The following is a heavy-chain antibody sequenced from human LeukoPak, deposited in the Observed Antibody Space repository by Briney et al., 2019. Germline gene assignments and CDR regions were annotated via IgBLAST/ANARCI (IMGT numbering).Heavy chain of an antibody. J-gene: IGHJ3*02. CDR3: ARGPIAERESHDAFDI. V-gene: IGHV4-38-2*01. D-gene: IGHD6-13*01. CDR2: IYYSGST. Sequence: SGGSLRLSCAASGFTFSDYNMRWIRQPPGKGLGWIGSIYYSGSTYYNPSLKSRVTISVDTSKNQFSLKLSSVTAADTAVYYCARGPIAERESHDAFDIWGQGTMVTVSS. CDR1: GFTFSDYN.